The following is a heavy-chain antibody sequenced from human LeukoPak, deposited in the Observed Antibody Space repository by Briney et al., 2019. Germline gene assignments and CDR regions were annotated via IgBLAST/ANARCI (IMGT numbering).Heavy chain of an antibody. CDR2: ISGDGSTT. CDR1: GFTFSTYW. D-gene: IGHD1-26*01. CDR3: ARELPFDY. J-gene: IGHJ4*02. V-gene: IGHV3-74*01. Sequence: PGGSLRPSCAASGFTFSTYWMHWVRQAPGKGLVWVSRISGDGSTTNYADSVKGRFSISRDNAKNTLYLQMNSLRAEDTAVYYCARELPFDYWGQGTLVTVSS.